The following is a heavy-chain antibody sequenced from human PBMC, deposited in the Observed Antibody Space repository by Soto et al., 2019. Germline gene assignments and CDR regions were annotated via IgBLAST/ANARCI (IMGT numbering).Heavy chain of an antibody. CDR3: VKDRDFGLEVYSRVP. CDR1: GFTFSSYA. CDR2: ISSNGGST. J-gene: IGHJ5*02. D-gene: IGHD6-13*01. Sequence: GGSLRLSCSASGFTFSSYAMHWVRQAPGKGLEYVSAISSNGGSTYYADSVKGRFTISRDNSKNTLYLQMSSLRAEDTAVYYWVKDRDFGLEVYSRVPWGQGTLVPVSS. V-gene: IGHV3-64D*08.